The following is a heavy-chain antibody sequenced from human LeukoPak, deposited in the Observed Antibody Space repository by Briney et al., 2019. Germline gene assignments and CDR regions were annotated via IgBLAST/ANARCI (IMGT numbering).Heavy chain of an antibody. J-gene: IGHJ6*04. D-gene: IGHD3-9*01. V-gene: IGHV1-2*02. CDR1: GYTFTGYY. Sequence: ASVKVSCKASGYTFTGYYMHWVRQAPGQGREWMGWINPNSGGTNYAQKFQGGLIMTRDRSISTAYMELSRLRSDDTAVDYCARDLGFDFDWSYGIHVWAKDTTVPVPS. CDR2: INPNSGGT. CDR3: ARDLGFDFDWSYGIHV.